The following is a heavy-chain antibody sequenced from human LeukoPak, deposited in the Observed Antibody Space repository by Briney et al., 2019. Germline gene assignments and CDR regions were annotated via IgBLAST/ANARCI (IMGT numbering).Heavy chain of an antibody. J-gene: IGHJ5*02. Sequence: SETLSLTCTVSGGSISSYYWSWIRQPPGKGLEWIGYIYTSGSTNYNPSLKSRVTISVDTSKNQFSLKLSSVTAADTAVYYCARERIAVAGKAWFDPWGQGTLVTVSS. V-gene: IGHV4-4*09. CDR3: ARERIAVAGKAWFDP. D-gene: IGHD6-19*01. CDR2: IYTSGST. CDR1: GGSISSYY.